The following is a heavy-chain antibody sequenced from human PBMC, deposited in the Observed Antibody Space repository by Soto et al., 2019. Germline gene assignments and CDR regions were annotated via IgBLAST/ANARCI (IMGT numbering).Heavy chain of an antibody. V-gene: IGHV3-21*06. Sequence: NPGGSLRLSCAASGFTFTRYSMNWVRQAPGKGLEWVSSISSTTNYIYYEDSMKGRFTISRDNAKNSLYLEMNSLRAEDTAVYYCARESEDLTSNFDYWGQGTLVTVSS. CDR3: ARESEDLTSNFDY. CDR2: ISSTTNYI. CDR1: GFTFTRYS. J-gene: IGHJ4*02.